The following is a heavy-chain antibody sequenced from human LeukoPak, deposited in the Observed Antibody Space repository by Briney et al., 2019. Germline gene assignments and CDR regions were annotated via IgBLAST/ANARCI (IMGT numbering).Heavy chain of an antibody. V-gene: IGHV3-48*04. D-gene: IGHD2-15*01. CDR3: ARRDTPIVVVVAAPYYFDY. J-gene: IGHJ4*02. CDR1: GFTFSSYS. Sequence: GGSLRLSCAASGFTFSSYSMNWVRQAPGKGLEWVSYISSSSSTIYYADSVKGRFTISRDNAKNSLYLQMNSLRAEDTAVYYCARRDTPIVVVVAAPYYFDYWGQGTLVTVSS. CDR2: ISSSSSTI.